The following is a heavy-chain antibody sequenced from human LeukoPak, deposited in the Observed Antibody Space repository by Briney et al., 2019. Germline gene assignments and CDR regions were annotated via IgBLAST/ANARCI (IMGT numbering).Heavy chain of an antibody. V-gene: IGHV3-21*01. CDR3: ARDQDYGDPYYYYYMDV. D-gene: IGHD4-17*01. CDR2: ISSSSSYI. J-gene: IGHJ6*03. Sequence: PGGSLRLSCAASGFTFSSYSMNWVRQAPGKGLEWVSSISSSSSYIYYADSVKGRFTISRDNAKNSLYLQMNSLRAEDTAVCYCARDQDYGDPYYYYYMDVWGKGTTVTISS. CDR1: GFTFSSYS.